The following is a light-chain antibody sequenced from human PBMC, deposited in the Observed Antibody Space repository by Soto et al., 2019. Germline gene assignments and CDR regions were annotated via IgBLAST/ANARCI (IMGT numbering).Light chain of an antibody. CDR3: QQYDKFSHT. CDR1: QSISSY. Sequence: DIQMTQSPSSLSASVGDRVTITCRASQSISSYLNWYQQKPGKAPKLLIYAASSLQSGVPSRFSGSGSGTDFTLTISSLQPDDFATYYCQQYDKFSHTFGQGTRWIS. J-gene: IGKJ1*01. CDR2: AAS. V-gene: IGKV1-39*01.